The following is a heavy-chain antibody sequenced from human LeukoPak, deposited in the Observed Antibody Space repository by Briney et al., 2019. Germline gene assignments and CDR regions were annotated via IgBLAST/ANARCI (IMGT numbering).Heavy chain of an antibody. V-gene: IGHV1-24*01. CDR3: ALGGVYRVTDHYYYYGMDV. CDR2: FDPEDGET. CDR1: GYTLTELS. D-gene: IGHD2-8*02. Sequence: ASVKVSCKVSGYTLTELSMHWVRQAPGKGLEWMGGFDPEDGETIYAQKFQGRVTMTEDTSTDTAYMELSSLRSEDTAVYYCALGGVYRVTDHYYYYGMDVWGQGTTVTVSS. J-gene: IGHJ6*02.